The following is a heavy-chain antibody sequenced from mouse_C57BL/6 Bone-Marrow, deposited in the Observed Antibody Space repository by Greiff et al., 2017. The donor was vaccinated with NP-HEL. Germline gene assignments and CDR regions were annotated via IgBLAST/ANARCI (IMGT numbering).Heavy chain of an antibody. J-gene: IGHJ3*01. CDR3: ASRPLRPEFAY. V-gene: IGHV5-6*01. D-gene: IGHD2-4*01. Sequence: VQLQQSGGDLVKPGGSLKLSCAASGFTFSSYGMSWVRQTPDKRLEWVATISSGGSYTYYPDSVKGRFTISRDNAKNTLYLQMSSLKSEDTAMYYCASRPLRPEFAYWGQGTLVTVSA. CDR2: ISSGGSYT. CDR1: GFTFSSYG.